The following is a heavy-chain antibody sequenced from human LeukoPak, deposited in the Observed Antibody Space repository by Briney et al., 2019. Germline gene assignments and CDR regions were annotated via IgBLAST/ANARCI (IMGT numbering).Heavy chain of an antibody. CDR1: GFTFGSYW. CDR2: INSDGSST. V-gene: IGHV3-74*01. J-gene: IGHJ5*02. CDR3: ARDGEQWLALNWFDP. D-gene: IGHD6-19*01. Sequence: GGSLRLSCAASGFTFGSYWMHWVRQAPGKGLVWVSRINSDGSSTSYADSVKGRFTISRDNAKNTLYLQMNSLRAEDTAVYYCARDGEQWLALNWFDPWGQGTLVTVSS.